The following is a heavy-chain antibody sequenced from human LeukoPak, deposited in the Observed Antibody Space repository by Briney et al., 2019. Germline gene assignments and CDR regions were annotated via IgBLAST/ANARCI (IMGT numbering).Heavy chain of an antibody. V-gene: IGHV3-21*01. D-gene: IGHD3-10*01. CDR1: GFTFSSYS. Sequence: GRPLRLSYAASGFTFSSYSMNWVRLAPGKGLEWVSSISSSSSYIDYADSVKGRFTISRDNAKNSLYLQMNSLRAEDTAVYYCARAFYGSGSYYRYWGQGTLVTVSS. J-gene: IGHJ4*02. CDR3: ARAFYGSGSYYRY. CDR2: ISSSSSYI.